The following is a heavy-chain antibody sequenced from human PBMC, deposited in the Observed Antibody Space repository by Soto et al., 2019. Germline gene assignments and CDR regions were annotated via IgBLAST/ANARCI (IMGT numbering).Heavy chain of an antibody. Sequence: GESLKISCKGSGYSFTSYWISWVRQMPGKXLEWMGRIDPSDSYTNYSPSFQGHVTISADKSISTAYLQWSSLKASDTAMYYCARQDCSSTSCYTYDYYYGMDVWGQGTTVTVSS. CDR2: IDPSDSYT. D-gene: IGHD2-2*02. J-gene: IGHJ6*02. CDR1: GYSFTSYW. V-gene: IGHV5-10-1*01. CDR3: ARQDCSSTSCYTYDYYYGMDV.